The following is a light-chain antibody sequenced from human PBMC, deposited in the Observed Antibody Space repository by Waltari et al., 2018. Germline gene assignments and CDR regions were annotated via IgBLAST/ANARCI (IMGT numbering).Light chain of an antibody. CDR1: QSLVYRDGNSF. V-gene: IGKV2-30*01. CDR3: MQGTHWPRT. J-gene: IGKJ1*01. Sequence: DVVMTQSPLSLAVTLGQPASISSRASQSLVYRDGNSFLVWFHQRPGQSPRRLLYGVSNRDSGVPDRFSGSGSGTEFTLRIAGVEAEDVGIYYCMQGTHWPRTFGQGTKVEIK. CDR2: GVS.